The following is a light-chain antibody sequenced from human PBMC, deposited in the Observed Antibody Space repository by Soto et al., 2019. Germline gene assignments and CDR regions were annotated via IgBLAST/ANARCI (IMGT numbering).Light chain of an antibody. V-gene: IGLV2-8*01. Sequence: QSALTQPPSASGSPGQSVTISCTGTSSDGSGYNYVSWYQQHPGKAPKLMIYEVSKRPSGVPDRFSGSKSGNTASLTVSGLQAEDEADYYCSSYAGGNIVVFGGGTKLTVL. J-gene: IGLJ2*01. CDR2: EVS. CDR1: SSDGSGYNY. CDR3: SSYAGGNIVV.